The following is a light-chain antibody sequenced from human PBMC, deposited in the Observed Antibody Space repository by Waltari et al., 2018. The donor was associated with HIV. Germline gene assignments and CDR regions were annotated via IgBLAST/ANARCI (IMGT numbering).Light chain of an antibody. V-gene: IGLV2-14*01. Sequence: QSALTQPASVSGSPGQSITISCTGTSSDVGSYNYVSWYQQHPDKAPKLMIYEVSNRPSGVSNRFSGSKSDNTASRTISGRQAEDEADYYCSSYRSSSTPLWVFGGGTKLTVL. CDR3: SSYRSSSTPLWV. CDR1: SSDVGSYNY. J-gene: IGLJ3*02. CDR2: EVS.